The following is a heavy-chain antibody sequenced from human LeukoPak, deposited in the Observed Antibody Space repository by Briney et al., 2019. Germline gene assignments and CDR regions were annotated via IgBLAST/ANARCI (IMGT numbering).Heavy chain of an antibody. Sequence: PGGSLRLSCAASGFSFSTYWMSWVRQAPGKGLEWVANIKQDGSEIYYVASVKGRFIISRDNAKNSLYLQMSSLRAEDTAVYYCTRGGRLHPQSPYWGQGTLVTVSS. CDR3: TRGGRLHPQSPY. V-gene: IGHV3-7*01. CDR1: GFSFSTYW. J-gene: IGHJ4*02. CDR2: IKQDGSEI. D-gene: IGHD3-16*01.